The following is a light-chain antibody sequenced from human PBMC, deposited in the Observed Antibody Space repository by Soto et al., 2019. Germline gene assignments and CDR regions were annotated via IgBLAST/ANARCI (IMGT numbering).Light chain of an antibody. Sequence: DIQMTQSPSTLSGSVGDRVTITCRASQTISSWLAWYQQKPGKAPKLLIYKASTLKSGVPSRFSGSGSGTEFTLTISSLQPDDFATYYCQQRYNWPRTFGQGTKV. J-gene: IGKJ1*01. CDR3: QQRYNWPRT. CDR2: KAS. V-gene: IGKV1-5*03. CDR1: QTISSW.